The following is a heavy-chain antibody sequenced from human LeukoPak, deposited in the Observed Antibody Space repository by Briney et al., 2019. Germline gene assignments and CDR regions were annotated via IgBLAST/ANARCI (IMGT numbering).Heavy chain of an antibody. J-gene: IGHJ5*01. V-gene: IGHV3-7*01. Sequence: PGGSLRLSCAASGFTFSSYAMSWVRQAPGKGLEWVANIKYDGSEKYYVDSVKGRFTISRDNAKNSLYLQMNSLRAEDTAVYYCVREEWWFDSWGQGILVTVSS. D-gene: IGHD2-8*01. CDR3: VREEWWFDS. CDR2: IKYDGSEK. CDR1: GFTFSSYA.